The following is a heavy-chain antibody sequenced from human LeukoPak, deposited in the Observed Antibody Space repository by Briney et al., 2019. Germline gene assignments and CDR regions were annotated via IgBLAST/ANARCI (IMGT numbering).Heavy chain of an antibody. CDR1: GFTFSSYS. CDR3: ATIWDY. CDR2: IRSSSSTI. D-gene: IGHD3-3*01. J-gene: IGHJ4*02. Sequence: GGSLRLSCAASGFTFSSYSMNWVRQAPGKGLEWVSYIRSSSSTIYYADSVKGRFTISRDNAKNSLYLQMNSLRADDTAVYYCATIWDYWGQGSLVTVSS. V-gene: IGHV3-48*01.